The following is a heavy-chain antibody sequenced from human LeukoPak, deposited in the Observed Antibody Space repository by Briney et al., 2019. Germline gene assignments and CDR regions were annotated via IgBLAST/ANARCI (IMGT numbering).Heavy chain of an antibody. Sequence: QPGGSLRLSCKSSGFTFSNFGIHWVRQAPGKGLEWVAFIRYDGSDKYYVDSVKGRFTIARDNSKDTLFLQMNSLRSEDTAVYYCVKDKAPLLRSTGCPFDYWGPGTLVFVSS. CDR2: IRYDGSDK. V-gene: IGHV3-30*02. D-gene: IGHD6-25*01. CDR3: VKDKAPLLRSTGCPFDY. CDR1: GFTFSNFG. J-gene: IGHJ4*02.